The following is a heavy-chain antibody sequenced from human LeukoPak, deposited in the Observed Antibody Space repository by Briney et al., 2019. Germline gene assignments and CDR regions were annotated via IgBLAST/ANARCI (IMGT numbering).Heavy chain of an antibody. CDR3: ARSQGDMDV. CDR1: GDSVARKGAA. CDR2: TSYSSKWYN. D-gene: IGHD1-26*01. J-gene: IGHJ6*03. Sequence: SQTLSLTCAISGDSVARKGAAWNWIRQSPSRGLEWLGRTSYSSKWYNDYAVSVKSRITINADTSKNQFSLQLNSVTPEDTAVYYCARSQGDMDVWGKGTSVTVCS. V-gene: IGHV6-1*01.